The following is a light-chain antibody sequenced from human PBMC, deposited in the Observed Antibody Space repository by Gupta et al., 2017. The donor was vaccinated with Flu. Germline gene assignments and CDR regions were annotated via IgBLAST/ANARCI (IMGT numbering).Light chain of an antibody. Sequence: SNIGAHYDVHWYQHLPGTAPKLLIYVNSNRPSGVPDRFSASKSGTSASLAITGLQAEDEADYYCQSYDNSLGAYVFGPGTTVTVL. J-gene: IGLJ1*01. V-gene: IGLV1-40*01. CDR1: SNIGAHYD. CDR3: QSYDNSLGAYV. CDR2: VNS.